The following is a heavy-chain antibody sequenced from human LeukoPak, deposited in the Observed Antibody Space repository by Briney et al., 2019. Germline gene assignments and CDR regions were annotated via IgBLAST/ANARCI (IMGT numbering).Heavy chain of an antibody. V-gene: IGHV3-7*01. CDR1: GFTFSSYW. Sequence: GGSLRLSCAASGFTFSSYWMTWVRQAPGKGLEWVANIKRDGSEKYYVDSVKGRFTISRDNAKNSLYLQMNSLRAEDTAVYYCARDSALGVIYYYYYMDVWGKGTTVTVSS. CDR3: ARDSALGVIYYYYYMDV. CDR2: IKRDGSEK. D-gene: IGHD3-10*01. J-gene: IGHJ6*03.